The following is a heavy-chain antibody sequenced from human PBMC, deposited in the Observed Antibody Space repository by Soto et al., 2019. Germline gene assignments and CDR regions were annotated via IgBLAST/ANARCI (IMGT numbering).Heavy chain of an antibody. D-gene: IGHD3-22*01. Sequence: QVQLVQSGAEVKKPGASVKVSCKASGYTFTSYYMHWVRQAPGQGLEWMGIINPSGGSTSYAQKCQGRVTKTRDTSTSTVYMELSSLRSEDTAVYYCARGTLTMIVVGDAFDIWGQGTMVTVSS. V-gene: IGHV1-46*01. J-gene: IGHJ3*02. CDR2: INPSGGST. CDR1: GYTFTSYY. CDR3: ARGTLTMIVVGDAFDI.